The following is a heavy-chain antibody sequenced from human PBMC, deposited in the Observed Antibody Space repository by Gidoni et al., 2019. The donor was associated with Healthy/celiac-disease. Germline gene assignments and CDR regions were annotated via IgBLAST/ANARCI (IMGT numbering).Heavy chain of an antibody. D-gene: IGHD3-10*01. CDR1: GGSISSSSYY. J-gene: IGHJ4*02. Sequence: QLHLQESGPGLVKPSETLSLTCTVSGGSISSSSYYWGWLRQPPGTGLEWIGRIYYSGSTYYNPSLKSRVTISVDTSKNQFSLKLSSVTAADTAVYYCARESLWFGEFTDYWGQGTLVTVSS. CDR2: IYYSGST. V-gene: IGHV4-39*07. CDR3: ARESLWFGEFTDY.